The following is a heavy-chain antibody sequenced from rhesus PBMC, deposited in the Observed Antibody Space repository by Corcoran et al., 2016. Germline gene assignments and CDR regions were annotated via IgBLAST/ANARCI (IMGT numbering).Heavy chain of an antibody. CDR3: ARDRYSWNREYYFDY. D-gene: IGHD1-1-1*01. CDR2: IYGSSGST. Sequence: QVQLQESGPGVVKPSETLSLTCAVSGYSISSGYDWSWIRQPPGKWLEWIGYIYGSSGSTNYNPSLKKRVTISKDTSKNHFSLKLSSVTAADTAVYYCARDRYSWNREYYFDYWGQGVLVTVSS. J-gene: IGHJ4*01. CDR1: GYSISSGYD. V-gene: IGHV4-76*01.